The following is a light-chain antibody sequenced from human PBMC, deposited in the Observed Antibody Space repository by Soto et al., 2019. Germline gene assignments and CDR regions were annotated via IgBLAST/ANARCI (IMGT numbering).Light chain of an antibody. Sequence: DIQLTQSPSFLSASVGDRVTITCRASQGISSYLAWYQQKPGKAPNLLIHTASTLQSGVPSRFSGSGSGTEFTLTISSLQPEDFATHYCQQRNSYPITFGQGTRLEIK. CDR3: QQRNSYPIT. V-gene: IGKV1-9*01. J-gene: IGKJ5*01. CDR1: QGISSY. CDR2: TAS.